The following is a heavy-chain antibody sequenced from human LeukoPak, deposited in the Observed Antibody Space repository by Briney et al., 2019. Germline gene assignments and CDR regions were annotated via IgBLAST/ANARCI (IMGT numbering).Heavy chain of an antibody. CDR3: AKDRVNMIQVVTSFDY. V-gene: IGHV3-30*18. D-gene: IGHD3-22*01. CDR1: VFTFSSYG. Sequence: AGGSVRLFCAASVFTFSSYGMHWVRQAPGKALEGVAIISYDGSNEYYEDSGKGRLTISRDNSKNTMYLQMNSLRAEDTAVYYCAKDRVNMIQVVTSFDYWGQGNLVTVS. J-gene: IGHJ4*02. CDR2: ISYDGSNE.